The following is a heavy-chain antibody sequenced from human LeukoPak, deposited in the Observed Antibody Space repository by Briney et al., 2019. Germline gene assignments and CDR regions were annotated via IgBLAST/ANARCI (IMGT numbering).Heavy chain of an antibody. CDR2: IRYDGSNK. V-gene: IGHV3-30*02. D-gene: IGHD3-3*01. CDR1: GFTFSSYG. J-gene: IGHJ4*02. Sequence: GGSLRLSCAASGFTFSSYGMHWVRQAPSKGLEWVAFIRYDGSNKYYADSVKGRFTISRDSSKNTLYLQMNSLRSDDTAVYYCARRGDFWSGYYRGYFDYWGQGTLVTVSS. CDR3: ARRGDFWSGYYRGYFDY.